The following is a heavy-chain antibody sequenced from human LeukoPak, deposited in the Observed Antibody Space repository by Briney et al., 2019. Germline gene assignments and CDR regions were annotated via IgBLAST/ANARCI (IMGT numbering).Heavy chain of an antibody. V-gene: IGHV4-59*01. D-gene: IGHD3-16*01. CDR1: GGSISSYY. Sequence: PSENLSLTCTVSGGSISSYYWSWIRQPPGKGLEWIGYIYYSGSTNYNPSLKSRVTISVDTSKNQFSLKLSSVTAADTAVYYCARADYGSLDYWGQGTLVTVSS. CDR2: IYYSGST. CDR3: ARADYGSLDY. J-gene: IGHJ4*02.